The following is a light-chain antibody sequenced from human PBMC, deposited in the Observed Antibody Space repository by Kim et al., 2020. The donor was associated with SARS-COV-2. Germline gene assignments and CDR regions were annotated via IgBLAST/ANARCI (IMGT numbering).Light chain of an antibody. CDR1: QSVTTN. V-gene: IGKV3-15*01. CDR2: GAS. CDR3: QQYHKWPPIT. Sequence: EIVMTQSPATLSVSPGERATLSCRASQSVTTNLAWYQQKPGQAPRLLIYGASTRATGIPVRFSGSGSGTEFTLTISSLQSEDFAVYYCQQYHKWPPITFGQGTRLEIK. J-gene: IGKJ5*01.